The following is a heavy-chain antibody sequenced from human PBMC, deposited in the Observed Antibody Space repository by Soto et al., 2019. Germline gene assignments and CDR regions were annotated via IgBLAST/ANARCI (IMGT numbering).Heavy chain of an antibody. CDR3: ARDGDEEANFDP. D-gene: IGHD4-17*01. Sequence: QVQLMQSGAEVKKPGASAKVSCKASGYTFTNYGISWVRQAPGQGLEWMGWINGYNGYTNYAQKFQGRVTMATDTSTSTAYMELRSLRSDDTAVYYCARDGDEEANFDPWGQGTLVTVSS. CDR2: INGYNGYT. J-gene: IGHJ5*02. V-gene: IGHV1-18*01. CDR1: GYTFTNYG.